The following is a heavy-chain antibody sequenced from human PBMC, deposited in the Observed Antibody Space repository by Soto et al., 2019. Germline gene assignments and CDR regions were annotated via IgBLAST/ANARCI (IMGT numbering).Heavy chain of an antibody. D-gene: IGHD3-3*01. Sequence: ASVKVSCKASGYTFTGYYMHWVRQAPGQGLEWMGWINPNSGGTNYAQKFQGRVTMTRDTSISTAYMELSRLRSEDTAVYYCAREFEYYDFWSGYGNWFDPWGQGTLVTVSS. CDR3: AREFEYYDFWSGYGNWFDP. CDR2: INPNSGGT. J-gene: IGHJ5*02. CDR1: GYTFTGYY. V-gene: IGHV1-2*02.